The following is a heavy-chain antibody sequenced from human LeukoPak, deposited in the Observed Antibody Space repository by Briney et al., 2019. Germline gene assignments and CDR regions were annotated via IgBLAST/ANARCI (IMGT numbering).Heavy chain of an antibody. J-gene: IGHJ6*02. Sequence: NSSETLSLTCAVYGGSFSGYYWSWIRQPPGKGLEWIGEINHSGSTNYNPSLKSRVTISVDTSKNQFSLKLSSVTAADTAVYYCARGPTIAAAGRDYYYYGMDVWGQGTTVTVSS. V-gene: IGHV4-34*01. CDR3: ARGPTIAAAGRDYYYYGMDV. D-gene: IGHD6-13*01. CDR2: INHSGST. CDR1: GGSFSGYY.